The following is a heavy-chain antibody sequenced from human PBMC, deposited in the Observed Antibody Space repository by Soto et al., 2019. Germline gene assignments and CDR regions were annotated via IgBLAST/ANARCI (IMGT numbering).Heavy chain of an antibody. CDR2: IISSSSYI. Sequence: EVQLVESGGGLVKPGGSLRLSCAASGFTFSSYSMNWVRQAPGKGLDWVSSIISSSSYIYYADSVKGRFTISRDNAKNSLYLQMNSLRAEDTAGYYCARDLGIASTTDFWGQGTLVTVSS. D-gene: IGHD6-13*01. V-gene: IGHV3-21*01. CDR3: ARDLGIASTTDF. CDR1: GFTFSSYS. J-gene: IGHJ4*02.